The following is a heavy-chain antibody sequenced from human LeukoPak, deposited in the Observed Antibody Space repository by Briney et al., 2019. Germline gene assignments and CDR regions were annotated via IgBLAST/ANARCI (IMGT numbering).Heavy chain of an antibody. D-gene: IGHD3-22*01. CDR1: GGSFSGYY. J-gene: IGHJ5*02. Sequence: SETLSHTCAVYGGSFSGYYWSWIRQPPGKGLEWIGEINHSGSTNYNPSLKSRVTISVDTSKNQFSLKLSSVTAADTAVYYCARVTMIVVVNWFDPWGQETLVTVSS. V-gene: IGHV4-34*01. CDR3: ARVTMIVVVNWFDP. CDR2: INHSGST.